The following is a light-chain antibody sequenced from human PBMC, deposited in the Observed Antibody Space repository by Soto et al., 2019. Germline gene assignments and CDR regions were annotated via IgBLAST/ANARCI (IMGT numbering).Light chain of an antibody. Sequence: EIVMTQSPATLSVSPGERATLSCRASQSISSNLAWYQQKPGQAPRLLISGASTRATGIPARFSGSGSGTDFTLTISSLQSEDFAVYCCQQFHDWPMTFGPGTKVDIK. CDR3: QQFHDWPMT. CDR2: GAS. J-gene: IGKJ3*01. CDR1: QSISSN. V-gene: IGKV3-15*01.